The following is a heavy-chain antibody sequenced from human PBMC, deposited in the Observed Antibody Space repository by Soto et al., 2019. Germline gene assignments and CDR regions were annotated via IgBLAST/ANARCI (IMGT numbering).Heavy chain of an antibody. D-gene: IGHD3-22*01. J-gene: IGHJ4*02. CDR3: AKDSPANYYDSSGSMDD. CDR2: ISGSGGST. Sequence: GGSLRLSCAASGFTFSSYAMSWVRQAPGKGLEWVSAISGSGGSTYYADSVKGRFTISRDNSKNTLYLQMNSLRAEDTAVYYCAKDSPANYYDSSGSMDDRGQGTLVTVSS. V-gene: IGHV3-23*01. CDR1: GFTFSSYA.